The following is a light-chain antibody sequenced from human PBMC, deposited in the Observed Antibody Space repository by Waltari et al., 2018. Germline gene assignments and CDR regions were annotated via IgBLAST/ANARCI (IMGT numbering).Light chain of an antibody. Sequence: SSELTQDPAVSVALGQTVRLTCQGDHPRSYDVSWSQQKPGQAPMLVIYDKDNRPSGIPERFSGSSSGNIASLTITGAQAEDEADYYCNSRDTRGNHFVVFGGGTKLTVL. J-gene: IGLJ2*01. V-gene: IGLV3-19*01. CDR1: HPRSYD. CDR2: DKD. CDR3: NSRDTRGNHFVV.